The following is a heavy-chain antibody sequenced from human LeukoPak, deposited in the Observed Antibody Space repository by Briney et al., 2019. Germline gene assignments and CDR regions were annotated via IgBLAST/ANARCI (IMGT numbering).Heavy chain of an antibody. Sequence: GGSLRLSCAASGFTFSSYAMSWVRQAPGKGLEWVSAISGSGGSTYYADSVKGRFTISRDNSKNTLYLQMNSLGAEDTAVYYCAKHASGSLFYFDYWGQRTLVTVSS. J-gene: IGHJ4*02. CDR2: ISGSGGST. CDR3: AKHASGSLFYFDY. V-gene: IGHV3-23*01. D-gene: IGHD3-10*01. CDR1: GFTFSSYA.